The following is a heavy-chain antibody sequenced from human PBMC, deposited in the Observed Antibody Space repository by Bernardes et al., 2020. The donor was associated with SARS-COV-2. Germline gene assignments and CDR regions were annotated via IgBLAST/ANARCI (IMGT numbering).Heavy chain of an antibody. V-gene: IGHV5-51*01. Sequence: GAYLKSSGKGSGYSFTSYWIGWVRPMPGKGLEWMGIIYPGDSDTRYSPSFQGQVTISADKSISTAYLQWSSLKASDTAMYYCARLLLRYFDWSQGDVDYWGQGTLVT. CDR3: ARLLLRYFDWSQGDVDY. J-gene: IGHJ4*02. CDR2: IYPGDSDT. D-gene: IGHD3-9*01. CDR1: GYSFTSYW.